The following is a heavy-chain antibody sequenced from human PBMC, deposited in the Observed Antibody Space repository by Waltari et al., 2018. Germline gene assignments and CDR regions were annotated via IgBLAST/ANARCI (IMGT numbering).Heavy chain of an antibody. V-gene: IGHV1-2*02. CDR3: ARDVVVPAAFYYYGMDV. CDR1: GYTFPGYY. D-gene: IGHD2-2*01. CDR2: INPNSGGT. J-gene: IGHJ6*02. Sequence: QVQLVQSGAEVTKPGASVKVSCKASGYTFPGYYMHWVRQAPGQGLEWMGWINPNSGGTNYAQKFQGRVTMTRDTSISTAYMELSRLRSDDTAVYYCARDVVVPAAFYYYGMDVWGQGTTVTVSS.